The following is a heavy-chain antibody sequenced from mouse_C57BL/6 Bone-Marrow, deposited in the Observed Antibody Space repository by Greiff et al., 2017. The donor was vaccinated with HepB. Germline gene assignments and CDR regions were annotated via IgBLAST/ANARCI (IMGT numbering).Heavy chain of an antibody. V-gene: IGHV1-47*01. CDR1: GYTFTTYP. D-gene: IGHD1-1*01. CDR2: FHPYNDDT. CDR3: ARVTTVPNWYFDV. Sequence: VKLLESGAELVKPGASVKMSCKASGYTFTTYPIEWMKQNHGKSLEWIGNFHPYNDDTKYNEKFKGKATLTVEKSSSTVYLELSRLTSDDSAVYYCARVTTVPNWYFDVWGTGTTVTVSS. J-gene: IGHJ1*03.